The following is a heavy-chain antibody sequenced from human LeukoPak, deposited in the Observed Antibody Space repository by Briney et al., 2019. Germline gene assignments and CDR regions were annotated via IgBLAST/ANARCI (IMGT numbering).Heavy chain of an antibody. J-gene: IGHJ4*02. V-gene: IGHV3-53*01. CDR1: GFTVSSNS. Sequence: PGGSLRLSCTVSGFTVSSNSMSWVRQAPGKGLEWVSFIYSDNTHYSDSVKGRFTISRDNSKNTLYLQMNSLRAEDTAVYYCARRAGAYSHPYDYWGQGMLVTVSS. CDR2: IYSDNT. D-gene: IGHD4/OR15-4a*01. CDR3: ARRAGAYSHPYDY.